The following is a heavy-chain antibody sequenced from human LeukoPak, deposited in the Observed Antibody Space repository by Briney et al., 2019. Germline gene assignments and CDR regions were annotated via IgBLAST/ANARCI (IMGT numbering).Heavy chain of an antibody. D-gene: IGHD3-16*01. V-gene: IGHV1-58*02. Sequence: SVKVSCKASGFTFTSSAMQWVRQARGQRLEWIGWIVVGSGNTNYAQKFQERVTITRDMSTSTAYMELSSLRSEDTAVYYCAAVGPVRYDDWSWYFDLWGRGTLVTVSS. CDR3: AAVGPVRYDDWSWYFDL. CDR2: IVVGSGNT. CDR1: GFTFTSSA. J-gene: IGHJ2*01.